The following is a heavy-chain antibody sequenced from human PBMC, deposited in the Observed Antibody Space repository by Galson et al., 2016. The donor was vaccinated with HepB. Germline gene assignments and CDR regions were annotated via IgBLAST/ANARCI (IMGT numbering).Heavy chain of an antibody. J-gene: IGHJ5*02. CDR2: IYNTGST. D-gene: IGHD1-26*01. V-gene: IGHV4-61*01. CDR1: GASVRSGTYF. CDR3: ARESEAGSAGWFDP. Sequence: SETLSLTCTVSGASVRSGTYFWSWLRQPPGKGLEWIGYIYNTGSTNYNPSLKSRVTISMDTSTNQFSLNLRSVTAADTAMYYCARESEAGSAGWFDPWGQGTLVTVSS.